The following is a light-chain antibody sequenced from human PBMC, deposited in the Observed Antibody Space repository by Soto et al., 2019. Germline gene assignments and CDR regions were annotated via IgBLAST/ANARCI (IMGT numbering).Light chain of an antibody. CDR1: GPDIGDHVY. CDR3: SSYTRFSTYV. V-gene: IGLV2-14*03. CDR2: DAS. J-gene: IGLJ1*01. Sequence: QSALTQPASVSGSPGQTITISCTGPGPDIGDHVYVSWYQQHPGKVPRLLIYDASNRPSGVSDRFSGSTSAKMASLTISGLQPEDEADYYCSSYTRFSTYVFGTGTKVTVL.